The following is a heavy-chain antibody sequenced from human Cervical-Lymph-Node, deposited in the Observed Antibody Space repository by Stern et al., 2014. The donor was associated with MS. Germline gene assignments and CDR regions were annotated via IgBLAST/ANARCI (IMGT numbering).Heavy chain of an antibody. J-gene: IGHJ5*02. CDR2: IVPGDGTT. D-gene: IGHD3-10*01. V-gene: IGHV1-46*04. Sequence: QMQLVQSGAEVKQPGASVKVSCKTSGYSFSHSDINWVRPAPGQWLEWMVLIVPGDGTTTYAQTWQGRVSMTRDTTATTAYLELRSRRSEDTAVYYCARSGLGGAVGSWGQGTLVTVSA. CDR3: ARSGLGGAVGS. CDR1: GYSFSHSD.